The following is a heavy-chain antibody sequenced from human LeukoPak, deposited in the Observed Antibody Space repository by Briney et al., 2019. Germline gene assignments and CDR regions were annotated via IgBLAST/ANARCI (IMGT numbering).Heavy chain of an antibody. CDR1: GYTFTSYA. D-gene: IGHD5-12*01. J-gene: IGHJ4*02. CDR2: INADNGNT. CDR3: ARRYSGYDTYFDY. V-gene: IGHV1-3*01. Sequence: ASVKVSCKASGYTFTSYAMHWVRQAPGQRLEWMGWINADNGNTKYSQKFQGRVTITRDTSASTAYMELSSLRSEDTAVYYCARRYSGYDTYFDYWGQGTLVTVSS.